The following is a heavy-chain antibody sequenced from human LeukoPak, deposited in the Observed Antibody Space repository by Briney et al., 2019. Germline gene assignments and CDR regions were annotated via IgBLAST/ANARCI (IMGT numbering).Heavy chain of an antibody. CDR1: GFTFSGFW. CDR3: ARSSYSSSSSV. J-gene: IGHJ3*01. CDR2: INSDGSEG. D-gene: IGHD6-6*01. Sequence: GGSLRLSCAVSGFTFSGFWMSWSRQAPGKGLEWVASINSDGSEGYYADVVKGRFTISRDNAKNSLYLQINSLRAEDTAVYYCARSSYSSSSSVWGQGTMVTASS. V-gene: IGHV3-7*03.